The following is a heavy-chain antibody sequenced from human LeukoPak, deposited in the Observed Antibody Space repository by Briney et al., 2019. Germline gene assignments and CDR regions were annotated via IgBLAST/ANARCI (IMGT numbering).Heavy chain of an antibody. D-gene: IGHD4-17*01. CDR3: ARDRGAPDAFDI. Sequence: ASVKVSCKASGYTFTAYYIYWVRQGPRQGLEWMGWLNPNSGVTRYAQKFQGRVTVTRDSSISTAYMELSSLTSDDTAVYYCARDRGAPDAFDIWGQGTLVTVS. J-gene: IGHJ3*02. CDR2: LNPNSGVT. V-gene: IGHV1-2*02. CDR1: GYTFTAYY.